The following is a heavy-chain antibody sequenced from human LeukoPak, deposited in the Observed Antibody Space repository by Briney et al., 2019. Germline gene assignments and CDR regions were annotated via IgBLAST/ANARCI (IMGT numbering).Heavy chain of an antibody. CDR1: GYTFTSYY. Sequence: ASVKVSCKASGYTFTSYYMHWVPQAPGQGLEWMGIINPSGGSTSYAQKFQGRVTMTRDTSTSTVYMELSSLRSEDTAVYYCARDIQQLPGDYWGQGTLVTVSS. CDR2: INPSGGST. D-gene: IGHD6-13*01. J-gene: IGHJ4*02. CDR3: ARDIQQLPGDY. V-gene: IGHV1-46*01.